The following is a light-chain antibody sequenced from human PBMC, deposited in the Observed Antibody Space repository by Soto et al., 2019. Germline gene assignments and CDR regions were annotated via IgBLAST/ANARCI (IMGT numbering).Light chain of an antibody. Sequence: DIQMTQSPSTLSASVGDRVTITCRASQSISSWLAWYQQKTGQAPKLLIYDASQLETGVPSRFSGSGSGTDFTFTINSLQSEDIGTYYCQHYNSLPITFGQGTRLEIK. J-gene: IGKJ5*01. CDR1: QSISSW. CDR2: DAS. V-gene: IGKV1-5*01. CDR3: QHYNSLPIT.